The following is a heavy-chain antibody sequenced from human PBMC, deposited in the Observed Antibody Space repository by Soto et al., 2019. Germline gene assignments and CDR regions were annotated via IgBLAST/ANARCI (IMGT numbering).Heavy chain of an antibody. Sequence: GGSLRLSCAASGFTFSSYGMHWVRQAPGKGLEWVAVIWYDGSNKYYADSVKGRFTISRDNSKNTLYLQMNSLRAEDTAVYYCARVFPGGYYYYGMDAWGQGTTVTVSS. D-gene: IGHD2-21*01. CDR1: GFTFSSYG. V-gene: IGHV3-33*01. CDR2: IWYDGSNK. J-gene: IGHJ6*02. CDR3: ARVFPGGYYYYGMDA.